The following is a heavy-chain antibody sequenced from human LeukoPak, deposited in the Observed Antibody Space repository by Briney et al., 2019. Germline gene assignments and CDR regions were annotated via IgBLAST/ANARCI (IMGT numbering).Heavy chain of an antibody. CDR1: GGSISSGGYY. CDR3: AISYDFLLDY. J-gene: IGHJ4*02. CDR2: IYYSGST. Sequence: SETLSLTCTVSGGSISSGGYYWSWIRQHPGKGLEWIGYIYYSGSTYYNPSLKSRVTISVDTSKNQFSLKLSSVTAADTAVYYCAISYDFLLDYWGQGTLVTVSS. V-gene: IGHV4-30-4*08. D-gene: IGHD3-3*01.